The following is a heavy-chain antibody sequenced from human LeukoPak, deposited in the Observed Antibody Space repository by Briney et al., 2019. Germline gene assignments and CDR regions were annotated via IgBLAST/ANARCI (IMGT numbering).Heavy chain of an antibody. J-gene: IGHJ4*02. D-gene: IGHD2-21*02. V-gene: IGHV4-34*01. CDR1: GGSFIPYY. Sequence: SETLSLTCAVYGGSFIPYYWSWIRQPPGKGLEWIGEINHSGSTNHNPSLKSRVTISVDTSKNQFSLKLSFVTAADTAVYYCARGGFYCGGDCYVDYWGQGTLVTVSS. CDR2: INHSGST. CDR3: ARGGFYCGGDCYVDY.